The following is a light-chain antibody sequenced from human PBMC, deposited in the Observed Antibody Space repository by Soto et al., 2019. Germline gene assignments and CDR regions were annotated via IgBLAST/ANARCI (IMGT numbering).Light chain of an antibody. CDR3: SSYTSSSHVV. Sequence: QSALTQPASVSGSPGQSITISCTGTSSDVGGYNYVSWYQQHPGKTPKLMIYDVSNRPSGVSNRFSGSKSGNTASLTISGLHADDEADYYCSSYTSSSHVVFGGGTKLTVL. J-gene: IGLJ2*01. CDR2: DVS. CDR1: SSDVGGYNY. V-gene: IGLV2-14*01.